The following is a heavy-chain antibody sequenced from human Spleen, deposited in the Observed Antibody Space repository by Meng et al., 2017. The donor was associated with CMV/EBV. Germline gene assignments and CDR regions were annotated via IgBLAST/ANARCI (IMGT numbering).Heavy chain of an antibody. J-gene: IGHJ4*02. Sequence: GSLRLSCTVSGGSISSSSYYWGWIRQPPGKGLEWIGSIYYSGSTYYNPSLKSRVTISVDTSKNQFSLKLSSVTAADTAVYYCARLPNIVLVPAAVQYFDYWGQGTLVTVSS. CDR3: ARLPNIVLVPAAVQYFDY. CDR1: GGSISSSSYY. D-gene: IGHD2-2*01. V-gene: IGHV4-39*07. CDR2: IYYSGST.